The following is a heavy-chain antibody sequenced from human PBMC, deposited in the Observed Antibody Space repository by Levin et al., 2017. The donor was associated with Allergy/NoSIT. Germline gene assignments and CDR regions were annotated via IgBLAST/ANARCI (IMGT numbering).Heavy chain of an antibody. D-gene: IGHD2-21*01. CDR2: VYYRGST. CDR3: ARVGRQLPGSYCLED. V-gene: IGHV4-61*01. CDR1: GGSVTTDTSY. J-gene: IGHJ4*02. Sequence: RSSETLSLTCTVSGGSVTTDTSYWSWIRRPPGKGLEWIGYVYYRGSTNYNPSLKSRVTISVDTFKNQFSLELKSMTAADTAFYYGARVGRQLPGSYCLEDWGQGTLVTVSS.